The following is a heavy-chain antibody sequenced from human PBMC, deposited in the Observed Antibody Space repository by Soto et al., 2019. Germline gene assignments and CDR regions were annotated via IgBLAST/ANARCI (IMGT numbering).Heavy chain of an antibody. J-gene: IGHJ6*03. D-gene: IGHD2-2*01. Sequence: QVQLVQSGAEVKNPGASVKVSCKASGYTFTSYVISWVRQAPGQGLEWMGWISAYNGNTTYAQKLQGRVTMTTDTSASTGSMELRSLISDDKAGYYCARDILVVQVQGYDYYYRDVWGKGTTVTVAS. V-gene: IGHV1-18*01. CDR3: ARDILVVQVQGYDYYYRDV. CDR1: GYTFTSYV. CDR2: ISAYNGNT.